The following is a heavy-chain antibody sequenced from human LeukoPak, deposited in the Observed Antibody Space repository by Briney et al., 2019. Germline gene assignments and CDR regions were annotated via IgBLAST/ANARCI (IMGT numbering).Heavy chain of an antibody. J-gene: IGHJ4*02. Sequence: GGSLRLSCAASGFTVSSNEMSWVRQAPGKGLEWVSSISGGSTHYADSRKGRFTISRDNSKNTLHLQMNSLRAEDTAVYYCAKLPTFDYVWGSYRISHFDYWGQGTLVTVSS. CDR3: AKLPTFDYVWGSYRISHFDY. V-gene: IGHV3-38-3*01. D-gene: IGHD3-16*02. CDR1: GFTVSSNE. CDR2: ISGGST.